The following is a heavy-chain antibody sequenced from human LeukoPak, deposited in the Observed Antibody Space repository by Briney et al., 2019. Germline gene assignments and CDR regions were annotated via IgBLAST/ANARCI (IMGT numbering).Heavy chain of an antibody. CDR1: GGSISSGDYY. Sequence: RSETLSLTCTVSGGSISSGDYYWSWIRQPPGKGLEWIGYIYYSGSTYYNPSLKRRLTISVDTSKNQFSLRLSSVTAADPAVYYCGRVLYSGYVIDWGQGTLVTVSS. CDR2: IYYSGST. V-gene: IGHV4-30-4*01. D-gene: IGHD5-12*01. J-gene: IGHJ4*02. CDR3: GRVLYSGYVID.